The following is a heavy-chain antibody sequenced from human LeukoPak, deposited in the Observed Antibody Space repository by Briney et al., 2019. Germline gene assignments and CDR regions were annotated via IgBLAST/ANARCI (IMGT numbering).Heavy chain of an antibody. CDR3: ARVSITMVRGVIPY. J-gene: IGHJ4*02. CDR1: GYTFTSYD. CDR2: MNPNSGNT. V-gene: IGHV1-8*01. Sequence: ASMKVSCKASGYTFTSYDINWVRQATGQGLEWMGWMNPNSGNTGYAQKFQGRVTMTRNTSISTAYMELSSLRSEDTAVYYCARVSITMVRGVIPYWGQGTLVTVSS. D-gene: IGHD3-10*01.